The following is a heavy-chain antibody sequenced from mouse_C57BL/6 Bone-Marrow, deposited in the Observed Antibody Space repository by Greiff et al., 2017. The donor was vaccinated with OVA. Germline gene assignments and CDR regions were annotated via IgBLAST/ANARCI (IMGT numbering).Heavy chain of an antibody. Sequence: EVQLVESGPGLVKPSQSLSLTCSVTGYSITSGYYWNWIRQFPGNKLEWMGYISYDGSNNYNPSLKNRISITRDTSKNQFFLKLNSVTTEDTATYYCARTLWYDYAFDYWGQGTTLTVSS. CDR1: GYSITSGYY. J-gene: IGHJ2*01. CDR3: ARTLWYDYAFDY. V-gene: IGHV3-6*01. CDR2: ISYDGSN. D-gene: IGHD2-4*01.